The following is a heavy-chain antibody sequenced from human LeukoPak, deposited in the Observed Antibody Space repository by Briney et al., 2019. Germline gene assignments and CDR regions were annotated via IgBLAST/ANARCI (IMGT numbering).Heavy chain of an antibody. Sequence: ASVKVSCKASGYTFTSYYMHWVRQAPGQGLEWMGRINPNIGGTNYAQKLQGRVTMTTDTSTSTAYMELRSLRSDDTAVYYCARALNLGVAVSWGQGTLVIVSS. V-gene: IGHV1-2*06. CDR3: ARALNLGVAVS. CDR2: INPNIGGT. CDR1: GYTFTSYY. J-gene: IGHJ1*01. D-gene: IGHD6-19*01.